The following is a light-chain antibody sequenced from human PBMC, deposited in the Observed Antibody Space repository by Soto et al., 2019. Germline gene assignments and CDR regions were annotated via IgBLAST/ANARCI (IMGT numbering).Light chain of an antibody. CDR2: GAS. CDR3: QHYNDWPLT. Sequence: EIVLTQSPATLSLSPGERATLSCRASQSVSSYLAWYQQKPGQAPRLLIYGASDRATGIPARFSGSGSGTEFTLTISSLQSEDFAVYYCQHYNDWPLTFGGGTKV. J-gene: IGKJ4*01. CDR1: QSVSSY. V-gene: IGKV3D-15*01.